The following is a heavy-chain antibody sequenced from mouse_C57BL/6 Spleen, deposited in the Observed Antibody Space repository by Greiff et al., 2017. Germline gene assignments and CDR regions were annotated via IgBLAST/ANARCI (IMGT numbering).Heavy chain of an antibody. J-gene: IGHJ1*03. CDR2: IWWDDDK. Sequence: QVQLQQSGPGILQPSQTLSLTCSFSGFSLSTFGMGVGWIRQPSGKGLEWLAHIWWDDDKYYNPALKSRLTISKDTSKNQVFLKIANVDTADTATYYCARIAFYDYWYFDVWGTGTTVTVSS. V-gene: IGHV8-8*01. D-gene: IGHD2-3*01. CDR1: GFSLSTFGMG. CDR3: ARIAFYDYWYFDV.